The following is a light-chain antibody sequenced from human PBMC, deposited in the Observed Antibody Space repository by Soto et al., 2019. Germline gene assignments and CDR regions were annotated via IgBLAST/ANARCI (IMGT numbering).Light chain of an antibody. Sequence: QSALTQPASVSGSPGQSIAISCTGTSSDVGGYNYVSWYHQYPGKAPKLMIFDVNNRPSGVSDRFSGSKSGNTASLTISGLQPEDEGDYFCTSYTSTSTLVFGGGTKVTV. J-gene: IGLJ3*02. CDR1: SSDVGGYNY. V-gene: IGLV2-14*01. CDR2: DVN. CDR3: TSYTSTSTLV.